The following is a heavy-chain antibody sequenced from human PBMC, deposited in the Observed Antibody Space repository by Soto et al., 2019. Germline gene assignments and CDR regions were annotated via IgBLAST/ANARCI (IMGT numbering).Heavy chain of an antibody. V-gene: IGHV4-59*01. J-gene: IGHJ6*02. Sequence: PSDPLSHTFTGSGGSISSYYWSWIRQPPGKGLEWIGYIYYSGSTNYTPSLKSRVTISVDTSKNQFSLKLSSVTAADTAVYYCARVGGSYLLGYYGMDVWGQGTTVTVSS. CDR2: IYYSGST. CDR3: ARVGGSYLLGYYGMDV. CDR1: GGSISSYY. D-gene: IGHD1-26*01.